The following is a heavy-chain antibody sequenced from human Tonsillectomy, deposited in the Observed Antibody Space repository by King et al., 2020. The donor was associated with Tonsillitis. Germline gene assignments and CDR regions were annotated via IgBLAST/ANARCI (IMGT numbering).Heavy chain of an antibody. D-gene: IGHD3-22*01. CDR2: IYYSGST. Sequence: QLQESGPGLVKPSETLSLTCTVSGGSISSSSYYWGWIRQPPGKGLEWIGSIYYSGSTYYNPSLKSRVTMSVDTSNNQFSLKPSSVTAADTAVYYCARGSRLGIYYFDYWGQGTLVTVSS. V-gene: IGHV4-39*01. CDR3: ARGSRLGIYYFDY. CDR1: GGSISSSSYY. J-gene: IGHJ4*02.